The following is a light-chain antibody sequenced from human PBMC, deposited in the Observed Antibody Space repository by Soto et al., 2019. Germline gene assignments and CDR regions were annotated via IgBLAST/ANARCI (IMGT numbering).Light chain of an antibody. J-gene: IGKJ5*01. CDR3: QQYNDWPPLT. V-gene: IGKV3-15*01. CDR1: QSISSN. CDR2: GAS. Sequence: EIVMTQSPATLSVSPVERATLSCRASQSISSNLAWYHQKPGQAPRLLIYGASTRATGIPARFSGSGSGTEFTLTISSLQSEDFAVYYCQQYNDWPPLTFGQGTRLEIK.